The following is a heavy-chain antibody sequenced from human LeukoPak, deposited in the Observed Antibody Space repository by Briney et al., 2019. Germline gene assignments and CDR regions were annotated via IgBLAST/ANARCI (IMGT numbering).Heavy chain of an antibody. V-gene: IGHV3-30*02. D-gene: IGHD6-13*01. Sequence: GGSLRLSCAASGFTFSDYGMHWVRQAPGKGLEWVAFIRDDGSNKYYADSVKGRFTISRDNSKNTLYLQMNSLRAEDTAVYYCAKRGEGVSNTWYMNNWFDPWGQGTLVTVSS. CDR2: IRDDGSNK. CDR1: GFTFSDYG. J-gene: IGHJ5*02. CDR3: AKRGEGVSNTWYMNNWFDP.